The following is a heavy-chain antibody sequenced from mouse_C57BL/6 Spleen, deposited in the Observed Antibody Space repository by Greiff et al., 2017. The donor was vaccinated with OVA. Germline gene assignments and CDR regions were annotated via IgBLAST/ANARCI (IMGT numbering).Heavy chain of an antibody. CDR3: ARRNGNFYAMDY. Sequence: QVQLQQPGAELVKPGASVKKSCKASGYTFTSYWITWVKQRPGQGLEWIGDIYPGSGSTNYNEKFKSKATLTVDTSSSTAYMQLSSLTSEDSAVYYCARRNGNFYAMDYWGQGTSVTVSS. CDR1: GYTFTSYW. D-gene: IGHD2-1*01. CDR2: IYPGSGST. V-gene: IGHV1-55*01. J-gene: IGHJ4*01.